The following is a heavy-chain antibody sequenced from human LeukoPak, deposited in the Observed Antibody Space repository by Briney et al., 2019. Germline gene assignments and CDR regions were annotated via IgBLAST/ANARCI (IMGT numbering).Heavy chain of an antibody. J-gene: IGHJ4*02. V-gene: IGHV3-23*01. CDR1: GFTFSSYA. CDR3: AKGRYSGTYLFDY. D-gene: IGHD1-26*01. CDR2: ISGSGDST. Sequence: AGGSLRLSCAASGFTFSSYAMTWVRQAPGKGLEWVSAISGSGDSTYYADSVKGRFTISRDNSKNTLYLQMNSLRAEDTAVYYCAKGRYSGTYLFDYWGQGTLVTVSS.